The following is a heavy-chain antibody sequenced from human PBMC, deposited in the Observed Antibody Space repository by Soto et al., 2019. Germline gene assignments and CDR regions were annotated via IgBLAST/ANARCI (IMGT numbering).Heavy chain of an antibody. V-gene: IGHV3-33*01. Sequence: GRYLRLSCAAYGFTFSSYGMHWVRQAPGKGLEWVAVIWYDGSNKYYADSVKGRFTISRDNSKNTLYLQMNSLRAEDTAVYYCARDPVILVVPAAMRAFDFRGPAPMVTVSS. CDR2: IWYDGSNK. CDR1: GFTFSSYG. D-gene: IGHD2-2*01. J-gene: IGHJ3*01. CDR3: ARDPVILVVPAAMRAFDF.